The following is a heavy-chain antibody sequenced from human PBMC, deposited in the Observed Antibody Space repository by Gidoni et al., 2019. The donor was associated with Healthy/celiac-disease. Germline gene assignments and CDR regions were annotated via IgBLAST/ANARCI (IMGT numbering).Heavy chain of an antibody. D-gene: IGHD4-4*01. CDR3: ARGADDYSNYEATEGFDY. V-gene: IGHV4-39*01. J-gene: IGHJ4*02. Sequence: QLQLQESGPGLVKPSETLSLTCTVSGGSIRSSSYSGGWIRQPPGKGLAWIGSIYYSGSPYYNPSLKSRVTISVDTSKNQFSLKLSSVTAADTAVYYCARGADDYSNYEATEGFDYWGQGTLVTVSS. CDR1: GGSIRSSSYS. CDR2: IYYSGSP.